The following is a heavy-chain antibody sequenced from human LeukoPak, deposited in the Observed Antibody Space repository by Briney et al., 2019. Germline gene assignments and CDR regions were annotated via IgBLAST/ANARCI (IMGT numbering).Heavy chain of an antibody. CDR2: ISGSGGST. CDR3: AEMDYYSAIIDY. V-gene: IGHV3-23*01. Sequence: GGSLRLSCAASGFTFSSYAMSWVRQAPGKGLEWVSAISGSGGSTYYADSVKGRFTISRDNSKNTLYLQMNSLRAADTAVYYCAEMDYYSAIIDYWGQGTLVTVSS. J-gene: IGHJ4*02. D-gene: IGHD1-26*01. CDR1: GFTFSSYA.